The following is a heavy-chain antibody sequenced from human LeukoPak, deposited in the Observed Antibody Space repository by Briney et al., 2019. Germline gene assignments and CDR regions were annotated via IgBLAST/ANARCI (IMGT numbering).Heavy chain of an antibody. D-gene: IGHD3-10*01. Sequence: SETLSLTCTVSGASISVYHWSWIRQPPGKGPEWIGCIYYNGSANYNPSLKSRVTISGDTSKNQFSLKLSSATAADTAVYYCAKGGVLQYNWFDPWGQGTLVTVSS. CDR3: AKGGVLQYNWFDP. J-gene: IGHJ5*02. CDR1: GASISVYH. CDR2: IYYNGSA. V-gene: IGHV4-59*01.